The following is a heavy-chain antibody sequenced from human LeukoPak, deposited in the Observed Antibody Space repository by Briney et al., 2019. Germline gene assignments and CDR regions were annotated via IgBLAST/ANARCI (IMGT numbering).Heavy chain of an antibody. V-gene: IGHV4-30-4*01. CDR3: ARDLDSGRGNDY. J-gene: IGHJ4*02. CDR2: IYYSGST. CDR1: GGSISSGDYY. Sequence: SEALSPTCTVSGGSISSGDYYWSRIRQPPGKGLEWIGYIYYSGSTYYNPSLKSRVTISVDTSKNQFSLKLSPVTAADTAVYYCARDLDSGRGNDYWGQGTLVTVSS. D-gene: IGHD5-12*01.